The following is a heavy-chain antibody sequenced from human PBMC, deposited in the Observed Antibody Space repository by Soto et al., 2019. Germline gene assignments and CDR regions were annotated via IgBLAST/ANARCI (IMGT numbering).Heavy chain of an antibody. J-gene: IGHJ4*02. CDR1: GGSFSGYY. Sequence: SETLSLTCAVYGGSFSGYYWSWIRQPPGKGLEWIGEINHSGSTNYNPSLKSRVTISVDTSKNQFSLKLSSVTAADTAVYYCASTPREDYYGSGSGVMSSDYWGQGTLVTVSS. CDR2: INHSGST. V-gene: IGHV4-34*01. CDR3: ASTPREDYYGSGSGVMSSDY. D-gene: IGHD3-10*01.